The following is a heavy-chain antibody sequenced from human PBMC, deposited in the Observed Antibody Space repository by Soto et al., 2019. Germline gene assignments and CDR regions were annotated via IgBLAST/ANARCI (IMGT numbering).Heavy chain of an antibody. J-gene: IGHJ4*02. D-gene: IGHD2-15*01. CDR2: ISGSGGST. V-gene: IGHV3-23*01. Sequence: PGGSLRLSCAASGFTFSSYAMSWVRQAPGKGLEWVSAISGSGGSTYYADSVKGRFTISRDNSKNTLYLQMNSLRAEDTAVYYCAKAITPYCSGGSCYLFDYWGQGTLVTVSS. CDR3: AKAITPYCSGGSCYLFDY. CDR1: GFTFSSYA.